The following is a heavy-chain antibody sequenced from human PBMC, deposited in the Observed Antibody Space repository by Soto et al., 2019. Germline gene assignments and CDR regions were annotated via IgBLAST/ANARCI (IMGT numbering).Heavy chain of an antibody. V-gene: IGHV3-53*01. D-gene: IGHD2-2*01. J-gene: IGHJ4*02. CDR1: GITVSSNY. CDR2: IYSGGST. Sequence: GGSLRLSCAASGITVSSNYMSWVRQAPEKGLERVSVIYSGGSTYYADSVKGRFTISRDNSKNTLYLQMNSLRAEDTAVYYCARDRGVVPGALGVFDYCGQATLVTVSS. CDR3: ARDRGVVPGALGVFDY.